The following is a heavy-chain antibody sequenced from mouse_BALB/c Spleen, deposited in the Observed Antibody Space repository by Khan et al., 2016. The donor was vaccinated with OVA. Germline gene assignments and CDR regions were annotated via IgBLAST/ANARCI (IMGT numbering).Heavy chain of an antibody. CDR1: GFDFSYYD. V-gene: IGHV5-12-1*01. CDR3: ARGYYYFDY. Sequence: EVELVESGGGLVRPGGSLKLSCAASGFDFSYYDMSWVRQTPERRLEWVAYISSGGGGTSYPDTVKGRSTISRDNAKNTLYLQMSSLKSEDTAIYYCARGYYYFDYWGQGTTLTVSS. J-gene: IGHJ2*01. D-gene: IGHD2-3*01. CDR2: ISSGGGGT.